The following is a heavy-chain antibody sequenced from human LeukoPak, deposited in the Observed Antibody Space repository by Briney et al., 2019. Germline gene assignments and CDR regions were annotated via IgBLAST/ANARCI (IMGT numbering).Heavy chain of an antibody. D-gene: IGHD1-26*01. CDR2: ISAYNGNT. Sequence: EASVKVSCKASGYTFTSYGISWVRQAPGQGLEWMGWISAYNGNTNYAQKLQGRVTMTTDTSTSTAYMELRSLRSDDTAVYYCATAPWELNFDYWGQGTLVTVSS. J-gene: IGHJ4*02. CDR3: ATAPWELNFDY. CDR1: GYTFTSYG. V-gene: IGHV1-18*01.